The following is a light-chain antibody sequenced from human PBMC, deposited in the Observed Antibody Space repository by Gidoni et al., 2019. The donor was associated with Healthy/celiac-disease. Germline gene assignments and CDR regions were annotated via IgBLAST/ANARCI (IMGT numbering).Light chain of an antibody. CDR2: YDS. V-gene: IGLV3-21*04. Sequence: SYVLPQPPSVSVAHGKNARITCGGNNIGSKRVHWYQQRPGQAPVLVLYYDSDRPSGIPERFSGSNSGNTATLTISRVEAGDEADYYCQVWDSSSDHRVFGGGTKLTVL. CDR1: NIGSKR. CDR3: QVWDSSSDHRV. J-gene: IGLJ3*02.